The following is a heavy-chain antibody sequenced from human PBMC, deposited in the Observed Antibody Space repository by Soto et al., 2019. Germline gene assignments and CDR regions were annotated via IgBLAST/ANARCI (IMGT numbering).Heavy chain of an antibody. D-gene: IGHD2-2*01. Sequence: QVQLVESGGGVVQPGRSLRLSCAASGFTFSSYGMHWVRQAPGKGLEWVAVISYDGSNKYYADSVKGRFTISRDNSKNTLYLQMNSLRAEDTAVYYCTVVPVPIVARTLDYWGQGTLVTVAS. J-gene: IGHJ4*02. V-gene: IGHV3-30*03. CDR3: TVVPVPIVARTLDY. CDR2: ISYDGSNK. CDR1: GFTFSSYG.